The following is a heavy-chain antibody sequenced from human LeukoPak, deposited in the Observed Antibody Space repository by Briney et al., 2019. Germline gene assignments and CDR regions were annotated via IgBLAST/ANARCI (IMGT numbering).Heavy chain of an antibody. CDR3: AKGGGYSGYDGGVTNRYFDY. CDR2: ISGSGGST. Sequence: GGSLRLSCAASGFTFSSYAMSWVRQAPGKGLEWVSAISGSGGSTYYADSVKGRFTISRDNSKNTLYLQMNSLRAEDTAVYCCAKGGGYSGYDGGVTNRYFDYWGQGTLVTVSS. J-gene: IGHJ4*02. CDR1: GFTFSSYA. D-gene: IGHD5-12*01. V-gene: IGHV3-23*01.